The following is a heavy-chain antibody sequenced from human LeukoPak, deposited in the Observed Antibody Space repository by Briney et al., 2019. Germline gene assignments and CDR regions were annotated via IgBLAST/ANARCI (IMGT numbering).Heavy chain of an antibody. CDR1: GFTFSSYG. CDR2: ISYDGSNK. J-gene: IGHJ4*02. CDR3: AKDRGAENDY. Sequence: GRSLRLSCAASGFTFSSYGMHWVRQAPGKGLEWVAVISYDGSNKYYADSVKGRFTISRDNSKNTLYLQMNSLRAEDTAVYYCAKDRGAENDYWGQGTLVTVSS. D-gene: IGHD6-19*01. V-gene: IGHV3-30*18.